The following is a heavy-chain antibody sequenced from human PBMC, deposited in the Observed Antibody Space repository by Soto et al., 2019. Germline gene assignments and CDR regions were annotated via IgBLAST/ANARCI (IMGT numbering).Heavy chain of an antibody. CDR2: IYWNDDK. V-gene: IGHV2-5*01. D-gene: IGHD6-19*01. CDR1: GFSLSTSGVG. Sequence: QITLKESGPPLVKPTQTLTLTCTFSGFSLSTSGVGVGWIRQPPGKALEWLALIYWNDDKRYSPSLMNRLTITKDTSKNQVVLAMTNMDPVDTATYYCAHRQGQGQWQVRRQVDWFDPWGQGTLVTVSS. CDR3: AHRQGQGQWQVRRQVDWFDP. J-gene: IGHJ5*02.